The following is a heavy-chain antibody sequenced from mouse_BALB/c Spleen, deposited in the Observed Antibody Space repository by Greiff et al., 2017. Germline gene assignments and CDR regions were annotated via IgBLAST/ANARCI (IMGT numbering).Heavy chain of an antibody. D-gene: IGHD2-4*01. V-gene: IGHV1-80*01. J-gene: IGHJ1*01. CDR3: ARKGLRRNWYFDV. CDR1: GYAFSSYW. Sequence: QVQLQQSGAELVRPGSSVKISCKASGYAFSSYWMNWVKQRPGQGLEGIGQIYPGDGDTNYNGKFKGKATLTADKSSSTAYMQLSSLTSEDSAVYFCARKGLRRNWYFDVWGAGTTVTVSS. CDR2: IYPGDGDT.